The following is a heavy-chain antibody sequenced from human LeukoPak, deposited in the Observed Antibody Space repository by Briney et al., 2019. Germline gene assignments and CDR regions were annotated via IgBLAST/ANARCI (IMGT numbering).Heavy chain of an antibody. Sequence: SETLSLTCIVSGSSISNYYWSWIRQPAGKGLEWIGRIYSSGSTNYNPSLKSRVTMSLDTSKNQFSLKLSSVTAADTAVYYCARAARSGSLAPFDYWGQGTLVTVSS. V-gene: IGHV4-4*07. CDR1: GSSISNYY. J-gene: IGHJ4*02. D-gene: IGHD1-26*01. CDR2: IYSSGST. CDR3: ARAARSGSLAPFDY.